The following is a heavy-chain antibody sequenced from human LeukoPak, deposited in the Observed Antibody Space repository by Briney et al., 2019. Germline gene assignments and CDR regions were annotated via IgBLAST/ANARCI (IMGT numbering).Heavy chain of an antibody. CDR2: IWYDGSNK. V-gene: IGHV3-33*01. CDR3: ARDAPRVGMDV. CDR1: GFTFSSYG. Sequence: GRSLRLSCAASGFTFSSYGMHWVRQAPGKGLEWVAVIWYDGSNKYYADSVKGRFTISRDNSKNTLYLQMNSLRAEDTAVYYCARDAPRVGMDVWGKGTTVTVSS. J-gene: IGHJ6*04.